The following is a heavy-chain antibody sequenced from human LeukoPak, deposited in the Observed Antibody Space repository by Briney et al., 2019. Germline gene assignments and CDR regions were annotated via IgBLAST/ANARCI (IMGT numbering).Heavy chain of an antibody. D-gene: IGHD2-21*02. Sequence: ASVKVSCKASGYTFSGYHMHWVRQAPGQGLEWVGWINPNSGGTNYAQKFQCRVTMTRDTSISTAYMELSRLLSGDTAVYYCARGKTMVYCGGDCYRFDNWGQGTLVTVSS. J-gene: IGHJ4*02. CDR3: ARGKTMVYCGGDCYRFDN. V-gene: IGHV1-2*02. CDR2: INPNSGGT. CDR1: GYTFSGYH.